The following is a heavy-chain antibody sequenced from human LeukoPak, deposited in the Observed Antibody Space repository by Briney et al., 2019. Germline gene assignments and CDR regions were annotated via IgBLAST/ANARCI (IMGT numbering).Heavy chain of an antibody. CDR3: ARDRFDILTGYYYYYYYGMDV. V-gene: IGHV3-30-3*01. CDR1: GFTFSSYA. CDR2: ISYDGSNK. J-gene: IGHJ6*02. Sequence: GGSLRLSCAASGFTFSSYAMHWVHQAPGKGLEWVAVISYDGSNKYYADSVKGRFTISRDNSKNTLYLQMNSLRAEDTAVYYCARDRFDILTGYYYYYYYGMDVWGQGTTVTVSS. D-gene: IGHD3-9*01.